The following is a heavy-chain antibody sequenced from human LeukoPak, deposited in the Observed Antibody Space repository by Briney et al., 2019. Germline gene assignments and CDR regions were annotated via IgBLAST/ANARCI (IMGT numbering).Heavy chain of an antibody. D-gene: IGHD2-15*01. Sequence: GGSLRLSCATSGFEFSRSWMHWVRQAPGKGLAWVSHINTDGSTTNYADSVKGRFTISRDNNKNTLHLQMNNLRAEDTAVYYCVREISGRDDYWGQGTLVTVSS. V-gene: IGHV3-74*01. CDR2: INTDGSTT. J-gene: IGHJ4*02. CDR1: GFEFSRSW. CDR3: VREISGRDDY.